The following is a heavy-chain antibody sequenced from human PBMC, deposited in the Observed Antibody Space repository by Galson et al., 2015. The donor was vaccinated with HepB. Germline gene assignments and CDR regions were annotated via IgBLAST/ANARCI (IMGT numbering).Heavy chain of an antibody. CDR3: ARARYSTSPPDY. J-gene: IGHJ4*02. CDR2: ISIYNGDT. Sequence: SVKVSCKASGYTFTSYAMHWVRQAPGQGLEWMGWISIYNGDTDYAQKFQGRVTTTTDRSTSTAYMELRSLRFDDTAVYYCARARYSTSPPDYWGQGTLVTVSS. D-gene: IGHD2/OR15-2a*01. V-gene: IGHV1-18*01. CDR1: GYTFTSYA.